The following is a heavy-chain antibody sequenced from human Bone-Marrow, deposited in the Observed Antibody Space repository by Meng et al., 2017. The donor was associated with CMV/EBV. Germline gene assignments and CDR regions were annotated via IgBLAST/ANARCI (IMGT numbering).Heavy chain of an antibody. J-gene: IGHJ5*02. D-gene: IGHD1-26*01. Sequence: QVRLVLAGAGVKRPGSSVKVSGKASGGTFSSYAISWVRQAPGQGLEWMGGIIPIFGTANYAQKFQGRVTITADESTSTAYMELSSLRSEDTAVYYCARDTIVGATFWFDPWGQGTLVTVSS. CDR1: GGTFSSYA. CDR2: IIPIFGTA. CDR3: ARDTIVGATFWFDP. V-gene: IGHV1-69*12.